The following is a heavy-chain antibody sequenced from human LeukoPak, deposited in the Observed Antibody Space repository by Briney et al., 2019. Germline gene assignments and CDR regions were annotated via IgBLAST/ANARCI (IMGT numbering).Heavy chain of an antibody. D-gene: IGHD6-13*01. CDR1: GGSISSYY. V-gene: IGHV4-4*09. CDR3: ARLRAGREYYYYYYMDV. Sequence: SETLSLTCTVSGGSISSYYWSWIRQPPRKGLEWIGYIYTSGSTNYNPSLKSRVTISVDTSKNQFSLKLSSVTAADTAVYYCARLRAGREYYYYYYMDVWGKGTTVTVSS. CDR2: IYTSGST. J-gene: IGHJ6*03.